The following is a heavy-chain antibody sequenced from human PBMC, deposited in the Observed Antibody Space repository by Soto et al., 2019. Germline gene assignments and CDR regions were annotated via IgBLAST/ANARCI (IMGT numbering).Heavy chain of an antibody. J-gene: IGHJ6*01. V-gene: IGHV3-30-3*01. Sequence: PEGSLRLSCAAAGFTVSSYAMHLVRQAPGKGLGWVAVISYDGSNTCYADSVKGRLTISRDNSKNTLYLRMNSLRADDTAVYYCARDPHRDGYNYPYYYYYGMEARGQGTTVTVGS. CDR2: ISYDGSNT. CDR1: GFTVSSYA. D-gene: IGHD5-12*01. CDR3: ARDPHRDGYNYPYYYYYGMEA.